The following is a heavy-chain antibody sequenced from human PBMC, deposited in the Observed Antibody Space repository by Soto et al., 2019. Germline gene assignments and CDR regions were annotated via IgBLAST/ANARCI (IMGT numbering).Heavy chain of an antibody. D-gene: IGHD4-4*01. CDR2: IIPIFGTA. CDR1: GGTFSSYA. CDR3: ATKHDYSNYYGMDV. J-gene: IGHJ6*02. V-gene: IGHV1-69*13. Sequence: SVKVSCKXSGGTFSSYAISWVRQAPGQGLEWMGGIIPIFGTANYAQKFQGRVTITADESTSTAYMELSSLRSEDTAVYYCATKHDYSNYYGMDVWGQGTTVTVS.